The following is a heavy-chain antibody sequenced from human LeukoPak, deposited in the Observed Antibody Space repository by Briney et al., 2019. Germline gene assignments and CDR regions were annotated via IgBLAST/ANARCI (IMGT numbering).Heavy chain of an antibody. CDR3: ATFRNYDFWSGYPTEYYYGMDV. CDR2: IDYSGST. V-gene: IGHV4-59*01. CDR1: GGSISSYH. J-gene: IGHJ6*02. D-gene: IGHD3-3*01. Sequence: SETLSLTCTVSGGSISSYHWSWIRQPPGKGLEWIGYIDYSGSTKYNPSRKMRGTISVDTTNNHSSLKLSSVTAADPAVYYCATFRNYDFWSGYPTEYYYGMDVWGQGTTVTVSS.